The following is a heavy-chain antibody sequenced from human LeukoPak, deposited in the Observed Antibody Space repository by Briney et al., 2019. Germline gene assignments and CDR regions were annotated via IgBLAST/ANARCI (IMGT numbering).Heavy chain of an antibody. Sequence: PSETLSLTCAVSGGSISSSNWWSWVRQPPGKGLEWIGEIYHSGSTYYNPSLKSRVTISVDTSKNQFSLKLSSVTAADTAVYYCARQGALRYFDWLSRLTADYWGQGTLVTVSS. V-gene: IGHV4-4*02. CDR1: GGSISSSNW. D-gene: IGHD3-9*01. CDR2: IYHSGST. J-gene: IGHJ4*02. CDR3: ARQGALRYFDWLSRLTADY.